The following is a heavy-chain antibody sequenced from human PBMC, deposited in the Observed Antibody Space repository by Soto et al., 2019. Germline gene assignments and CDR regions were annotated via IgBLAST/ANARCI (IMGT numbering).Heavy chain of an antibody. CDR1: GGSFSGYY. J-gene: IGHJ6*02. V-gene: IGHV4-34*01. CDR3: ARPNGMDV. CDR2: INHSGST. Sequence: PSETLSLTCAVYGGSFSGYYWSWIRQPPGKGLEWIGEINHSGSTNYNPSLKSRVTISVDTSKNQFSLKLSSATAADTAVYYCARPNGMDVWGQGTTVTVSS.